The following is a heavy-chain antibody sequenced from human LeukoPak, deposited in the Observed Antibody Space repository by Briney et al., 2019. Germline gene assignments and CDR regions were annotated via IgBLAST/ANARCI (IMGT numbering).Heavy chain of an antibody. CDR1: GGSISSYY. CDR2: IYYSGST. D-gene: IGHD1-26*01. CDR3: ARSPGWEGFDY. V-gene: IGHV4-59*01. J-gene: IGHJ4*02. Sequence: SETLSLTCTVSGGSISSYYWSWIRQPPGKGLEWIGYIYYSGSTNYNPSLKSRVTISVDTSKNQFSLKLSSVAAADTAVYYCARSPGWEGFDYWGQGTLVTVSS.